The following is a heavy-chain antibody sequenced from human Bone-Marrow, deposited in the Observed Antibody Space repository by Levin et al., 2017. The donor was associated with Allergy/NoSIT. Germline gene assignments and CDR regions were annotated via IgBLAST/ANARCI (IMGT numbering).Heavy chain of an antibody. CDR3: ARVGVFGVVIDYYMDV. J-gene: IGHJ6*03. V-gene: IGHV3-21*01. D-gene: IGHD3-3*01. Sequence: GESLKISCAASGFTFSSYSMNWVRQAPGKGLEWVSSISSSSSYIYYADSVKGRFTISRDNAKNSLYLQMNSLRAEDTAVYYCARVGVFGVVIDYYMDVWGKGTTVTVSS. CDR1: GFTFSSYS. CDR2: ISSSSSYI.